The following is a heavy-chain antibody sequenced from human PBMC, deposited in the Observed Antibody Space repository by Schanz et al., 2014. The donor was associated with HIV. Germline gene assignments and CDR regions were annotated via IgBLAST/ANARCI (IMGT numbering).Heavy chain of an antibody. V-gene: IGHV4-34*02. Sequence: QVRLQQWGAGLLKPSQTLSLTCAVYGGSFSGYYWSWIRQPPGKGLEWIGEINHSGSTNYNPSLKGRVAISIDTSKNQFSLKWDSVTAADTAVYYGARAKWPPRSRHFDFWGQGNLVTVSS. CDR1: GGSFSGYY. D-gene: IGHD6-13*01. CDR2: INHSGST. CDR3: ARAKWPPRSRHFDF. J-gene: IGHJ4*02.